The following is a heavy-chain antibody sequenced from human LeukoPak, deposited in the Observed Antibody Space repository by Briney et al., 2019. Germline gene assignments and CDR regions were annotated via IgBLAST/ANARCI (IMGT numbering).Heavy chain of an antibody. D-gene: IGHD5-24*01. J-gene: IGHJ5*02. CDR3: ARILRDGYNDRYNWFDP. CDR2: IYYTGST. Sequence: KSSETLSLTCTVSGGSISSSSYYWGWIRQPPGKGLEWIGSIYYTGSTYYNPSLKSRVTISVDTSKNQFSLKLSSVTAADTAVYYCARILRDGYNDRYNWFDPWGQGTLVTVSS. CDR1: GGSISSSSYY. V-gene: IGHV4-39*01.